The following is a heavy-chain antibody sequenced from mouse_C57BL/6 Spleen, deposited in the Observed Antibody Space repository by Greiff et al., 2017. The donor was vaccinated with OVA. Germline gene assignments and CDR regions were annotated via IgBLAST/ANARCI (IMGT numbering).Heavy chain of an antibody. Sequence: QVQLQQSGAELVKPGASVKISCKASGYAFSSYWMNWVKQRPGKGLEWIGQIYPGDGDTNYNGKFKGKATLTADKSSSTAYMQLSSLTSEDSAVYFCAREEGFITTVPAWFAYWGQGTLVTVSA. CDR1: GYAFSSYW. CDR3: AREEGFITTVPAWFAY. J-gene: IGHJ3*01. CDR2: IYPGDGDT. V-gene: IGHV1-80*01. D-gene: IGHD1-1*01.